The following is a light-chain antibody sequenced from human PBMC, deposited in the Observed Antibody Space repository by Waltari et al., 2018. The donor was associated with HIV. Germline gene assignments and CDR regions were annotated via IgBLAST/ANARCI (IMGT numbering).Light chain of an antibody. Sequence: HSVLTQPASVSATPGQRVTISCSGSGSNIGTNTVSWYQIFPGTAPKLFIFGEDQRPSGVPDRFSGSKSGTSASLTISGLQSEDEATYFCAAWDDSLNGQVVFGGGTLLTVL. J-gene: IGLJ2*01. CDR2: GED. CDR3: AAWDDSLNGQVV. CDR1: GSNIGTNT. V-gene: IGLV1-44*01.